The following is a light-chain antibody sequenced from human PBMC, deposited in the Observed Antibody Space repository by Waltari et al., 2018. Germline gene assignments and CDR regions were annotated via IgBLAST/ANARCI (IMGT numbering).Light chain of an antibody. CDR1: RIDVESYTL. J-gene: IGLJ1*01. CDR3: CSYAGTSIYV. V-gene: IGLV2-23*02. Sequence: QSALTQPASVSGSPGQSITLSCPGRRIDVESYTLVSWYQQNPGKAPKLIIYEVNKRPSGVSYRFSGSKSGNTASLTISGLQADDEADYYCCSYAGTSIYVFGTGTKVTV. CDR2: EVN.